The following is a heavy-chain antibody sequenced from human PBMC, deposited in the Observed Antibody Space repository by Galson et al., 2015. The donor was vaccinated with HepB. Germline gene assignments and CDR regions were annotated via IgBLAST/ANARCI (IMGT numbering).Heavy chain of an antibody. V-gene: IGHV4-4*02. CDR2: IFHSGIT. CDR1: GYSLSHNNW. D-gene: IGHD3-16*02. Sequence: TLSLTCDVSGYSLSHNNWWNWVRQPPGKGLEWIGKIFHSGITDYNPALKSRVTISLDKSKNQFSLSLISMTAADTAVYYCARDSRLFDDGWGSYRHDVFDIWGQGAMVSVSS. CDR3: ARDSRLFDDGWGSYRHDVFDI. J-gene: IGHJ3*02.